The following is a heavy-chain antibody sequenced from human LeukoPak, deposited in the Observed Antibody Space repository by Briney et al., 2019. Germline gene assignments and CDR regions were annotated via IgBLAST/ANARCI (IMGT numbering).Heavy chain of an antibody. CDR3: ASISYGDYEH. D-gene: IGHD4-17*01. Sequence: PGGSLRLSCVASGFTFGSYWMNWVRQAPGKGLEWVANIRQDGSEKKYVDSVKGRFTISRDNAKNALYLQMNSLRAEDTAVYYCASISYGDYEHWGQGNLVTVSS. V-gene: IGHV3-7*05. CDR2: IRQDGSEK. J-gene: IGHJ1*01. CDR1: GFTFGSYW.